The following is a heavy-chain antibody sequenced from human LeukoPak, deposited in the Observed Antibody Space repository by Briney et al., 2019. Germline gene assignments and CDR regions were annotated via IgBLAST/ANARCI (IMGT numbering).Heavy chain of an antibody. CDR3: AKGSGSYYEVWCHH. D-gene: IGHD1-26*01. Sequence: GGSLRLSCAASGFTFSSYAMHWVRQAPGKGLEWVAVISYDGSNKYFADSVKGRFTISRDNSKNTVYLQMNSLRAEDTAVYYCAKGSGSYYEVWCHHWGQGTLVTVSS. V-gene: IGHV3-30*04. CDR2: ISYDGSNK. J-gene: IGHJ5*02. CDR1: GFTFSSYA.